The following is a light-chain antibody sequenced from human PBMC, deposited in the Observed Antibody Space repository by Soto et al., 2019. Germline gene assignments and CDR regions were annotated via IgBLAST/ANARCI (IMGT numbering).Light chain of an antibody. CDR1: QRVGSND. CDR3: QQYGNSPPT. V-gene: IGKV3-20*01. J-gene: IGKJ2*01. CDR2: AAF. Sequence: EIVLTQSPGTLSLSPGERATLSCWASQRVGSNDLAWYQQKPGQAPRLLIYAAFSRVTGIPDRFSGSGSGTDFTLTISRLEPEDFAVYYCQQYGNSPPTFGQGTKLEIK.